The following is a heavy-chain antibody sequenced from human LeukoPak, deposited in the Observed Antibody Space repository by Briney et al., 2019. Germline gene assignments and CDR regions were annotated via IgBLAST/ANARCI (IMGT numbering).Heavy chain of an antibody. CDR3: AKDIGSGGSYPNWYFDL. Sequence: GGSLRLSCAASGFTFDDYAMHWVRQAPGKGLEWVSGISWNSGSIGYADSVKGRFTISRDNAKNSLYLQMNGLRAEDMALYYCAKDIGSGGSYPNWYFDLWGRGTLVTVSS. CDR2: ISWNSGSI. V-gene: IGHV3-9*03. J-gene: IGHJ2*01. CDR1: GFTFDDYA. D-gene: IGHD1-26*01.